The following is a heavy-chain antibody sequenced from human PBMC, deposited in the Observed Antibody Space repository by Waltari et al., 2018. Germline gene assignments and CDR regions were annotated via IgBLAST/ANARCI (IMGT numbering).Heavy chain of an antibody. V-gene: IGHV4-34*01. D-gene: IGHD3-10*01. Sequence: QVQLQQWGAGLLKPSETLSLTCAVYGGSFSGYYWSWIRQPPGKGLEWIGEINHSGSTNYNPSLKSRVTISVDTSKNQCSLKLSSVTAADTAVYYCARGRKGYYGSGSLDYWGQGTLVTVSS. J-gene: IGHJ4*02. CDR3: ARGRKGYYGSGSLDY. CDR2: INHSGST. CDR1: GGSFSGYY.